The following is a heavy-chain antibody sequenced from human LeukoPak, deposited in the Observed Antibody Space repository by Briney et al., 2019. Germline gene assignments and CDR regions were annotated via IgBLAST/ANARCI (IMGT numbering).Heavy chain of an antibody. CDR3: ARSPPSYCGGGCYHNDY. D-gene: IGHD2-21*02. V-gene: IGHV1-2*06. CDR2: INPNSGGT. Sequence: ASVKVSCKASGYTFTGYYMHWVRQAPGQGLEWMGRINPNSGGTNYAQKFQGRVTMTRDTSISTAYMELSRLRSDDTAVYYCARSPPSYCGGGCYHNDYWGQGTLVTVSS. J-gene: IGHJ4*02. CDR1: GYTFTGYY.